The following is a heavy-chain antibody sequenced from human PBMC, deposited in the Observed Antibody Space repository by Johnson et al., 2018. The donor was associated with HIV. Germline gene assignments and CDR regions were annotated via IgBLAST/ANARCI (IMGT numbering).Heavy chain of an antibody. D-gene: IGHD2-15*01. CDR2: IRYDGSNK. CDR1: GFTFSSYG. CDR3: ARPPWVGSVDAFDI. J-gene: IGHJ3*02. Sequence: QVQLVESGGGLVQPGGSLRLSCAASGFTFSSYGMHWVRQALGKGLEWVAFIRYDGSNKYYVDSVKGRFSISRDNAKNSLYLQLNSLRAEDTAVYYCARPPWVGSVDAFDIWGQGTMVTVSS. V-gene: IGHV3-30*02.